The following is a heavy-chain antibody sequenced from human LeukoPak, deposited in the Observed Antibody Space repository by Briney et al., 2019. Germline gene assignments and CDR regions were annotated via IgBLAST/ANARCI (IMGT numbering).Heavy chain of an antibody. V-gene: IGHV4-61*02. J-gene: IGHJ5*02. CDR2: IYTSGST. D-gene: IGHD6-6*01. Sequence: SETLSLTCTVSGGSISSGSYYWSWIRQPAGKGLEWIGRIYTSGSTNYNPSLKSRVTISVDTSKNQFSLKLSSVTAADTAVYYCAREGEIAAHYNWFDPWGQGTLVTVSS. CDR1: GGSISSGSYY. CDR3: AREGEIAAHYNWFDP.